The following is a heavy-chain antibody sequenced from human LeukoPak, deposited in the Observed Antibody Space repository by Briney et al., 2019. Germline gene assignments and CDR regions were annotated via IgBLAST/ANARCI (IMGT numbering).Heavy chain of an antibody. J-gene: IGHJ4*02. CDR3: AKDWDYYDSSGYSY. V-gene: IGHV3-23*01. CDR2: ISGSGGST. D-gene: IGHD3-22*01. Sequence: PGGSLRLSCAASGFTFSSYWMSWVRQAPGKGLEWVSAISGSGGSTYYADSVKGRFTISRDNSKNTLYLQMNSLRAEDTAVYYCAKDWDYYDSSGYSYWGQGTLVTVSS. CDR1: GFTFSSYW.